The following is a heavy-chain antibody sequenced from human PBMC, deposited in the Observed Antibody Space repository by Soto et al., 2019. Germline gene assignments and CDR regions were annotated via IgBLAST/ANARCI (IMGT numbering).Heavy chain of an antibody. V-gene: IGHV3-23*01. J-gene: IGHJ4*02. CDR1: GFTFSSYA. Sequence: GVSLRLSCAASGFTFSSYAMGWVRQPPGKGLEWVSSIRGGGDNTYYADSVKGRFTISRDNANNTLWLQMNSLRAEDTALYYCAKVDASSWNYFFDYWGQGILVTVSS. CDR2: IRGGGDNT. D-gene: IGHD6-13*01. CDR3: AKVDASSWNYFFDY.